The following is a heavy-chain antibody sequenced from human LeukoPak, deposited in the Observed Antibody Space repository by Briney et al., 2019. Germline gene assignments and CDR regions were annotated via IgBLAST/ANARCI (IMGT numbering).Heavy chain of an antibody. CDR2: IYYSGST. CDR1: GGSISSYY. Sequence: PSEALSVTCADPGGSISSYYGSWIRQPPGKRLEWRGYIYYSGSTNYNPSLKSRVTISVDTSKNQFSLKCSSVTSAARTVYYFARNGQYCSSTSCYGDYYYGMDVWGQGTTAPCP. D-gene: IGHD2-2*01. V-gene: IGHV4-59*01. CDR3: ARNGQYCSSTSCYGDYYYGMDV. J-gene: IGHJ6*02.